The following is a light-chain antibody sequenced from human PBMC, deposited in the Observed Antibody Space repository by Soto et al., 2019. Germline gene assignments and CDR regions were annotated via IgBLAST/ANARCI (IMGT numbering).Light chain of an antibody. V-gene: IGKV3-20*01. CDR1: QSVSSSY. Sequence: EIVLTQSPGTLSLSPGERATLSCRASQSVSSSYLAWYQQKPGQAPMLLVYGASSKATGIPDRFSGSGSGTDLNLTISRLEHEEFAVYDCQQYGSSPPITFGQGKRLEMK. J-gene: IGKJ5*01. CDR3: QQYGSSPPIT. CDR2: GAS.